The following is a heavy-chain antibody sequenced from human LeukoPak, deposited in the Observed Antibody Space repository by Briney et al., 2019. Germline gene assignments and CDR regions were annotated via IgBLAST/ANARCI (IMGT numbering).Heavy chain of an antibody. CDR2: ISAYNGNT. J-gene: IGHJ4*02. V-gene: IGHV1-18*01. D-gene: IGHD2-2*01. Sequence: ASVKVSCKASGYTFTSYGISWVRQAPGQGLEWMGWISAYNGNTNYAQKLQGRVTMTTDTSTSTAYMELRSLRSDDTAVYYGARDTGDIVVVPAANLDYWGQGTLVTVSS. CDR3: ARDTGDIVVVPAANLDY. CDR1: GYTFTSYG.